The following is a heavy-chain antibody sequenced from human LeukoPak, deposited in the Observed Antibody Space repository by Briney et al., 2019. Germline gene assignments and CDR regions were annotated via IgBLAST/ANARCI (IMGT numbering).Heavy chain of an antibody. Sequence: ASVKVSCKASGYTFTSHGISWVRQAPGQGLEWMGWISAYNGNTNYAQKLQGRVTMTTDTSTSTAYMELRSLRSDDTAVYYCARDPDILTGYYYYYGMDVWGQGTTVTVSS. CDR2: ISAYNGNT. CDR1: GYTFTSHG. J-gene: IGHJ6*02. D-gene: IGHD3-9*01. V-gene: IGHV1-18*01. CDR3: ARDPDILTGYYYYYGMDV.